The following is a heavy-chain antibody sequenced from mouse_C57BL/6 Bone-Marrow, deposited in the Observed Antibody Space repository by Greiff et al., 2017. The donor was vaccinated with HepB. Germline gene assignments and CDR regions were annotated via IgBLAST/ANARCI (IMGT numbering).Heavy chain of an antibody. V-gene: IGHV3-6*01. CDR3: ARVPGSVLRSVYDAMDY. D-gene: IGHD1-1*01. CDR2: ISYDGSN. CDR1: GYSITSGYY. J-gene: IGHJ4*01. Sequence: EVKLLESGPGLVKPSQSLSLTCSVTGYSITSGYYWNWIRQFPGNKLAWMGSISYDGSNNYNPSLKNRISITRDTSKNQFFLKLNSVTTEGTATYDCARVPGSVLRSVYDAMDYWGQGTSVTVAS.